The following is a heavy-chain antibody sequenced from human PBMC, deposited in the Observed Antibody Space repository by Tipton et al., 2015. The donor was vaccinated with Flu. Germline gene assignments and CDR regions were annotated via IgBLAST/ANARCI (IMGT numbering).Heavy chain of an antibody. CDR3: ARRDYSNYVSDPKSWFDP. CDR1: SGFTIEDYA. D-gene: IGHD4-11*01. Sequence: LRLSCAASSGFTIEDYAMHWIRQFPGKGLEWIGTVSRTGSTIYNPSLKSRVTISIDTSKNQFSLNMRSVTAADMAVYYCARRDYSNYVSDPKSWFDPWGQGTLVAVSS. CDR2: VSRTGST. J-gene: IGHJ5*02. V-gene: IGHV4-30-2*03.